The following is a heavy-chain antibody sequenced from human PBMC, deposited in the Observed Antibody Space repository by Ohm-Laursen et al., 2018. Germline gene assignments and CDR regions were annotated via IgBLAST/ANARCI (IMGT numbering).Heavy chain of an antibody. D-gene: IGHD2-2*01. V-gene: IGHV3-23*01. CDR3: ATGYYGSNTCRRIDC. J-gene: IGHJ4*02. CDR2: VSGSGVNT. CDR1: GFTFNTYT. Sequence: SLRLSCAASGFTFNTYTINWVRQAPGKGLEWLSGVSGSGVNTYYADSVKGRFTISRDNSRNTVYLQMSSLRAEDTALYYCATGYYGSNTCRRIDCWGRGTLVTVSS.